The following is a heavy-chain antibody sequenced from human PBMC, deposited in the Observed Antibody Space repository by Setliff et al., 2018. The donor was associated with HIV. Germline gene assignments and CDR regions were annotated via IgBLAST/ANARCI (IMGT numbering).Heavy chain of an antibody. Sequence: SETLSLTCAVYGESLSGGYWSWIRQSPGKGLEWIGEISQSGSTNYNPSLRSRVTISVDTSKNQFSLKVNSVTAADTAVYYCARDYYDDTYYSPGIYYLYYMDVWGKGTTVTVSS. D-gene: IGHD3-10*01. J-gene: IGHJ6*03. V-gene: IGHV4-34*01. CDR3: ARDYYDDTYYSPGIYYLYYMDV. CDR1: GESLSGGY. CDR2: ISQSGST.